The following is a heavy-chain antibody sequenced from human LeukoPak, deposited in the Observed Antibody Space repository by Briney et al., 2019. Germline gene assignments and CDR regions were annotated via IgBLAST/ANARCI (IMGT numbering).Heavy chain of an antibody. CDR3: ARSKLTQWLVPFDAFDI. V-gene: IGHV3-7*01. CDR2: IKQDGSEK. J-gene: IGHJ3*02. Sequence: GGSLRLSCAASGFTFSSYWMSWVRQAPGKGLEWVANIKQDGSEKYYVDSVKGRFTISRDNAKNSLYLQMNSLRAEDTAVCYCARSKLTQWLVPFDAFDIWGQGTMVTVSS. CDR1: GFTFSSYW. D-gene: IGHD6-19*01.